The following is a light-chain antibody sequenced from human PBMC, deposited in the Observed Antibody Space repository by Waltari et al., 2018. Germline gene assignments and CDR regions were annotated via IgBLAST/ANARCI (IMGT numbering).Light chain of an antibody. CDR1: GEYSAYA. Sequence: LVLTQSPSASASLGASVKLTCSLPGEYSAYAIAWHQKQPLKGPRFLMTVNSDCSHWKGDGISARFSGSSSDLDRYLTISRLQSDDEADYFCQTWGTVIQVFGSGTKLTVL. CDR3: QTWGTVIQV. V-gene: IGLV4-69*01. CDR2: VNSDCSH. J-gene: IGLJ3*02.